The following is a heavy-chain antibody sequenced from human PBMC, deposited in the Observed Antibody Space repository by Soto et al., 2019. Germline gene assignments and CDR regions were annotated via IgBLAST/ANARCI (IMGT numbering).Heavy chain of an antibody. CDR3: ARGPGGPDGPGDY. CDR1: GYTFTSYA. V-gene: IGHV1-3*01. J-gene: IGHJ4*02. CDR2: INAGNGNT. Sequence: QVHLVQSGAEVKKPGASVKVSCKASGYTFTSYAMHWVRQAPGQRLEWMGWINAGNGNTKYSQKFQDRVTITRDTSASTAYMELSSLRSEDTAVYYCARGPGGPDGPGDYWGQGTLVTVSS. D-gene: IGHD2-15*01.